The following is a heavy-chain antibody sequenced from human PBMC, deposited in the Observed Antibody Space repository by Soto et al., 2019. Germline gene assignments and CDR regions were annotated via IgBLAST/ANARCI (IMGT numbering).Heavy chain of an antibody. V-gene: IGHV1-18*01. J-gene: IGHJ6*03. CDR2: ISAYNGNT. D-gene: IGHD3-3*01. Sequence: ASVKVSCKASGYTFTSYGISWERQAPGQGLEWMGWISAYNGNTNYAQKLQGRVTMTTDTSTSTAYMELRSLRSDDTAVYYCARAYYDFWSGPPLYYYYYMDVWGKGTTVTVSS. CDR1: GYTFTSYG. CDR3: ARAYYDFWSGPPLYYYYYMDV.